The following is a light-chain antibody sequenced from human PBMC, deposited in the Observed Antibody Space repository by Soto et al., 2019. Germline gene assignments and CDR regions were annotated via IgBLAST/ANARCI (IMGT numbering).Light chain of an antibody. Sequence: EIVLKQSPGTLSFSPGKRATLSCRASQSVSSSYLAWYQPKPGQAPRLLIYGASSRATGIPDRFSGSWSGTDSNLTISRLEPEDFAVYYCQQYGSSYTFGQGTKLEIK. CDR3: QQYGSSYT. CDR2: GAS. J-gene: IGKJ2*01. CDR1: QSVSSSY. V-gene: IGKV3-20*01.